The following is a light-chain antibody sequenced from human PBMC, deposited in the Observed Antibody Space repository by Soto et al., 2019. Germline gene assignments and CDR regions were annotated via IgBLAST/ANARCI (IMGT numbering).Light chain of an antibody. CDR3: QSYDSSLSGVV. CDR2: GNS. J-gene: IGLJ2*01. Sequence: QSVLTQPPSVSGAPGQRVTISCTGSSSNIGAGYDVHWYQQLPGTAPKLLIYGNSNRPSGVPDRFSGSKSGTSASLAITGLQAEDVADYYCQSYDSSLSGVVFGGGTKLTGL. V-gene: IGLV1-40*01. CDR1: SSNIGAGYD.